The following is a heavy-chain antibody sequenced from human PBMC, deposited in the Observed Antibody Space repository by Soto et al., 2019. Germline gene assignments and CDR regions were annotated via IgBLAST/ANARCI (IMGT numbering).Heavy chain of an antibody. Sequence: QVQLQESGPGLVEPSQTLSITCIVSSGSISSGDYCWSWIRQPPGKGLEWIGHIHNSVSTYSNPALRSRVTLSGDTSKNQFSLKLSSMTAADTAVYYCARGPSADKVDYWCQGTLVTVSS. J-gene: IGHJ4*02. D-gene: IGHD3-3*01. CDR3: ARGPSADKVDY. CDR2: IHNSVST. V-gene: IGHV4-30-4*01. CDR1: SGSISSGDYC.